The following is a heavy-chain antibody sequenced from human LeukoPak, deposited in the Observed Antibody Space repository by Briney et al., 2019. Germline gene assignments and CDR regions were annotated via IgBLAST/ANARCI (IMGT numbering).Heavy chain of an antibody. CDR2: INHSGST. CDR3: ARVRPHYYYYGMDV. J-gene: IGHJ6*02. Sequence: SETLSLTCAVYGGSFSGYYWSWIRQPPGKGLEWIGEINHSGSTNYNPSLKSRVTISVDTSKNQFSLKLSSVTAADTAVYYCARVRPHYYYYGMDVWGQGTTVIVSS. CDR1: GGSFSGYY. V-gene: IGHV4-34*01.